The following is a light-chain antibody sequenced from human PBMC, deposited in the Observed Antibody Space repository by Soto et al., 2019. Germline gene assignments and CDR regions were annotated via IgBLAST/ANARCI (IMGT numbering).Light chain of an antibody. CDR3: SSFTSSTTYV. J-gene: IGLJ1*01. Sequence: QSALTQSASVSGSPGQSITISCTGTSSDVGNYNYVSWYQQHPGEVPKLIIFNVNNRPSGVSNRFSGSKSGNTASLTISGLQAEDEADYYCSSFTSSTTYVFGTGTKLTGL. CDR1: SSDVGNYNY. V-gene: IGLV2-14*01. CDR2: NVN.